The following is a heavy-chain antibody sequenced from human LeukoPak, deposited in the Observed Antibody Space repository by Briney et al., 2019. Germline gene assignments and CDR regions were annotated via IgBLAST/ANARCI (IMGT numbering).Heavy chain of an antibody. D-gene: IGHD2-2*01. Sequence: GGSLRLSCAAPGFTFDDYAMHWVRQAPGKGLEWVSGISWNSGSIGYADSVKGRFTISRDNAKNSLYLQMNSLRAEDTALYYCAKGGSEYQLLSAFDYWGQGTLVTVSS. CDR2: ISWNSGSI. CDR3: AKGGSEYQLLSAFDY. J-gene: IGHJ4*02. CDR1: GFTFDDYA. V-gene: IGHV3-9*01.